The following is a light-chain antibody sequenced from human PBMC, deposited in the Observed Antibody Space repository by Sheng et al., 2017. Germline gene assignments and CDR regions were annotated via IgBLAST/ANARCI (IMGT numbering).Light chain of an antibody. CDR2: DVT. Sequence: QSALTQPASMSGAPGQSITIYCTGTSGDIDTYNFVSWYQVHPGRAPKLMLYDVTKRPSGISVRFSGSKSGNTASLTISGLQAEDEADYYCNSYTTRNTWVFGGGTKLTVL. CDR1: SGDIDTYNF. CDR3: NSYTTRNTWV. J-gene: IGLJ3*02. V-gene: IGLV2-14*01.